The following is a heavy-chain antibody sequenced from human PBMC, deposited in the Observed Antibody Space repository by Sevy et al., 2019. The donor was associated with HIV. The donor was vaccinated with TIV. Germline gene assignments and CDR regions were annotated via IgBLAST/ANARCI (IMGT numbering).Heavy chain of an antibody. V-gene: IGHV3-30*04. CDR2: ISYDGGVK. CDR3: ARDLPSAVINPFYYYGLDV. D-gene: IGHD3-22*01. J-gene: IGHJ6*02. CDR1: GFTFSIYA. Sequence: GGSLRLSCAASGFTFSIYAMHWVRQAPDKGLEWVAVISYDGGVKYFAHSVKGRVNISRDNSKNTLYLQMNSLRPEDTAVYYCARDLPSAVINPFYYYGLDVWGQGTTVTVSS.